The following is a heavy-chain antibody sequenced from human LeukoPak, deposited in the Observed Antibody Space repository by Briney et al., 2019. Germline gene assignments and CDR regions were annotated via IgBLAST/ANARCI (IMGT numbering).Heavy chain of an antibody. J-gene: IGHJ4*02. Sequence: SETLPLTCTVSGYSISSGYYWGWIRQPPGKGLEWIGNIYPTGSTYYNPSLKSRVTISVDKSKNQFSLKLSSVTAADTAVYYCARRGVGATRVLDYWGQGTLVTVSS. CDR3: ARRGVGATRVLDY. CDR1: GYSISSGYY. V-gene: IGHV4-38-2*02. CDR2: IYPTGST. D-gene: IGHD1-26*01.